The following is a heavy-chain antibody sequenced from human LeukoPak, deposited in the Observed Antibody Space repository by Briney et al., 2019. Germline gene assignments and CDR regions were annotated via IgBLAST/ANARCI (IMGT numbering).Heavy chain of an antibody. D-gene: IGHD1-1*01. CDR3: AKGVSRGVDPTGLEY. J-gene: IGHJ4*02. Sequence: GGSLRLSCVASGFTFSSYGMHWVRQASGKGPEWVAVISYDGSDRYYANFVKGRFTISRDNSKNTLFLQTNSMRPEDTAVYYCAKGVSRGVDPTGLEYWGQGTLVTVSS. CDR1: GFTFSSYG. CDR2: ISYDGSDR. V-gene: IGHV3-30*18.